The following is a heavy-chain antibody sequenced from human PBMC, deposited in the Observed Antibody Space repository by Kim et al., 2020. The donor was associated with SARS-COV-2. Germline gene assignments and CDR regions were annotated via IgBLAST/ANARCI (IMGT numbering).Heavy chain of an antibody. CDR2: INANNGAT. J-gene: IGHJ6*03. D-gene: IGHD1-1*01. CDR1: GYTFRTYF. Sequence: ASVKVSCKASGYTFRTYFMHWVRRAPGQGLEWMGWINANNGATHYTEKFQGRVTMTRDTPTSTAYLELRSLSSEDTAVYYCTRGGGKELSYYYYYMDVWG. V-gene: IGHV1-2*02. CDR3: TRGGGKELSYYYYYMDV.